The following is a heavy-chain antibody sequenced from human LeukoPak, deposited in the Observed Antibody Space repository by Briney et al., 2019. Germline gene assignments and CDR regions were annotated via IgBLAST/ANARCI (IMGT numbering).Heavy chain of an antibody. V-gene: IGHV3-53*01. Sequence: GGSLRLSCAASGFSVTVNYMNWVRQAPGKGLEWVSVTYSGGDTDYADSVKGRFTISRDNAKNTLYLQMSSLRAEDTAVYYCARGVGVPARPYFDYWGQGTLVTVSS. J-gene: IGHJ4*02. D-gene: IGHD6-6*01. CDR3: ARGVGVPARPYFDY. CDR2: TYSGGDT. CDR1: GFSVTVNY.